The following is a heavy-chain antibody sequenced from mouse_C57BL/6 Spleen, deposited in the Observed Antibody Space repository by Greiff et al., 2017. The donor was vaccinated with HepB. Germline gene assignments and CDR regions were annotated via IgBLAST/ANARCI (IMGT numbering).Heavy chain of an antibody. CDR1: GFSFNTYA. Sequence: EVQLQQSGGGLVQPKGSLKLSCAASGFSFNTYAMNWVRQAPGKGLEWVARIRSKSNNYATYYADSVKDRFTISRDDSESMLYLQMNNLKTEDTAMYYCVRGGGSSSFDYWGQGTTLTVSS. D-gene: IGHD1-1*01. V-gene: IGHV10-1*01. J-gene: IGHJ2*01. CDR3: VRGGGSSSFDY. CDR2: IRSKSNNYAT.